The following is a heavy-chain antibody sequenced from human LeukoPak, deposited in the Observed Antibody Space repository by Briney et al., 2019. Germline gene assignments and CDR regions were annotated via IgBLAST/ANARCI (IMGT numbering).Heavy chain of an antibody. J-gene: IGHJ6*02. CDR1: GLTFSSYW. Sequence: GGSLRLSCAASGLTFSSYWMHWVRQAPGRGLVWVSRINRDGSITSYGDSVKGRFTISRDHATNTLYLQMSSLRAEDTAVYYCAKENYYGMDAWGQGTTVTVAS. CDR3: AKENYYGMDA. V-gene: IGHV3-74*01. CDR2: INRDGSIT.